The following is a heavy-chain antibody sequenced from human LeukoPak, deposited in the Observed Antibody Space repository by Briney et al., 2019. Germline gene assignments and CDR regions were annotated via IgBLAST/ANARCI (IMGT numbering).Heavy chain of an antibody. CDR1: GFTLSSDW. Sequence: GGSLSLSCAVSGFTLSSDWMSCVRQAPGKGREWVADIKQAGSEQYSVDSVKGRFTISRDNAKNSLYLQMDSLRAEDAAVYYCAKDGAFKGSGSYFDYWGKGTLVTVSS. CDR3: AKDGAFKGSGSYFDY. D-gene: IGHD3-10*01. V-gene: IGHV3-7*03. J-gene: IGHJ4*02. CDR2: IKQAGSEQ.